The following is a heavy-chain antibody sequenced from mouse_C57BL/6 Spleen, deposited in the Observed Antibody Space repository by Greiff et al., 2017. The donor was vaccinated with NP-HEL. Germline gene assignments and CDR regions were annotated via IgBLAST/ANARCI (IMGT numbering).Heavy chain of an antibody. CDR2: IYPGSGST. CDR1: GYTFTSYW. J-gene: IGHJ4*01. V-gene: IGHV1-55*01. CDR3: ASSGSSYYAMDY. Sequence: VQLQESGAELVKPGASVKMSCKASGYTFTSYWITWVKQRPGQGLEWIGDIYPGSGSTNYNEKFKSKATLTVDTSSSTAYMQLSSLTSEDSAVYYCASSGSSYYAMDYWGQGTSVTVSS. D-gene: IGHD1-1*01.